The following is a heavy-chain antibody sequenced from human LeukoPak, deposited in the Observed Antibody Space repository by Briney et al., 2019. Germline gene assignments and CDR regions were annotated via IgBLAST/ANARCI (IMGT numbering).Heavy chain of an antibody. CDR2: IYTSGST. J-gene: IGHJ6*02. Sequence: SETLSLTCTVSGGSISSYYWSWIRQPAGKGLEWIGRIYTSGSTNYNPSLKSRVTMSVDTSKNQFSLKLSSVTAADTAVYYCARGELRYFDWVYYYYYGMDVWGQGTMVTVSS. V-gene: IGHV4-4*07. CDR3: ARGELRYFDWVYYYYYGMDV. CDR1: GGSISSYY. D-gene: IGHD3-9*01.